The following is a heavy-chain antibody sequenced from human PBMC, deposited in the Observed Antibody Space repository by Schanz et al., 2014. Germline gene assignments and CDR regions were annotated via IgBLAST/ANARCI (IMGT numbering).Heavy chain of an antibody. V-gene: IGHV3-23*01. D-gene: IGHD6-13*01. CDR2: ISGSGAST. CDR1: GFSFSSYA. Sequence: EVQLLESGGGLAQPGGSLRLSCATSGFSFSSYAINWVRQAPGKGLEWGSGISGSGASTYYADSVKGRFTISRDNSNKTVDLQMNSLRAEDTALYYCARGLIAAAGGAFDYWGQGTLVTVAS. CDR3: ARGLIAAAGGAFDY. J-gene: IGHJ4*02.